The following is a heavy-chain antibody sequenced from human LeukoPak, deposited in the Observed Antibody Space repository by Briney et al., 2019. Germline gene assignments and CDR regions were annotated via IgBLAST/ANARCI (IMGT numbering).Heavy chain of an antibody. J-gene: IGHJ3*02. CDR2: IYYSGST. D-gene: IGHD5-24*01. V-gene: IGHV4-39*02. CDR3: ARERMATRNDAFDI. CDR1: GGSISSSSYY. Sequence: PSETLSLTCTVSGGSISSSSYYWGWIRQPPGKGLEWIGSIYYSGSTYYNPSLKSRVTISVDTSKNQFSLKLSSVTAADTAVYYCARERMATRNDAFDIWGQGTMVTVSS.